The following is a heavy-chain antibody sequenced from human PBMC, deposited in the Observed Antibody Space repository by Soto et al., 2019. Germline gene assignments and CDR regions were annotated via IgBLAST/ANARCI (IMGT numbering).Heavy chain of an antibody. CDR1: GYTFTTFA. D-gene: IGHD3-3*01. J-gene: IGHJ4*02. V-gene: IGHV1-3*01. Sequence: ASVKVSCKASGYTFTTFAMHWVRQAPGQRPEWLGWINAGSGYTKYSQNFQDRVTINSDTSASTAYMELSSLRSGDTAIYYCARDRVSLAMFGVPVGVFKNWGQGTLVTVS. CDR3: ARDRVSLAMFGVPVGVFKN. CDR2: INAGSGYT.